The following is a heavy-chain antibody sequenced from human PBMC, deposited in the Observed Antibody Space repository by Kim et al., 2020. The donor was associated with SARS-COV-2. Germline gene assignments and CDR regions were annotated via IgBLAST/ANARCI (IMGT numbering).Heavy chain of an antibody. CDR1: GYTFTSYY. V-gene: IGHV1-46*01. CDR2: INPSGGST. Sequence: ASVKVSCKASGYTFTSYYMHWVRQAPGQGLEWMGIINPSGGSTSYAQKFQGRVTMTRDTSTSTVYMELSSLRSEDTAVYYCARDLMIVVVSGLYYYGMDVWGQGTTVTVSS. D-gene: IGHD3-22*01. J-gene: IGHJ6*02. CDR3: ARDLMIVVVSGLYYYGMDV.